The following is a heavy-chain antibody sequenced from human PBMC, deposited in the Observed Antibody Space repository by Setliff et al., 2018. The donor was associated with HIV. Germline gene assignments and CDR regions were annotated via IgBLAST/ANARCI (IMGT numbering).Heavy chain of an antibody. CDR3: ARDRSNWNYGKNYMDV. D-gene: IGHD1-7*01. Sequence: SETLSLTCAVYGGSVSGYYWSWIRQPPGKGLEWIGEINHSGSTNYNPSLKSRVTISVDTSKNHFSLKLSSVTAADTAVYYCARDRSNWNYGKNYMDVWGKGTTVTVSS. CDR2: INHSGST. J-gene: IGHJ6*03. V-gene: IGHV4-34*01. CDR1: GGSVSGYY.